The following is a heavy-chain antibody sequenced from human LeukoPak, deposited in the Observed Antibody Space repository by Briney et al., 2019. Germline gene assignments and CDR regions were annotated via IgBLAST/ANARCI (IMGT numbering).Heavy chain of an antibody. V-gene: IGHV3-33*01. CDR1: GFTFSSYG. J-gene: IGHJ4*02. D-gene: IGHD5-18*01. CDR2: IWYDGSNK. CDR3: ARVEGYGYGPVRY. Sequence: GRSLRLSCAASGFTFSSYGMHWVRQAPGKGLEWVAVIWYDGSNKYYADSVKGRFTISRDNSKNTLYLQMNSLRAEDTAVYYCARVEGYGYGPVRYWGQGTLVTVSS.